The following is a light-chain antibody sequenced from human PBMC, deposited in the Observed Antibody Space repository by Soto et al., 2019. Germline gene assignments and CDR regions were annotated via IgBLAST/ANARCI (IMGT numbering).Light chain of an antibody. V-gene: IGLV8-61*01. CDR1: SGSVSTSNY. Sequence: QAVVTQEPSFSMSPGGTVTLTCGLSSGSVSTSNYPSWYQQTPGQAPRTLIFSTNTRSSGVPDRFSGSILGNKAALTVTGAQADDESDYYCVLYVGSGIWVFGGGTKLTVL. CDR2: STN. J-gene: IGLJ3*02. CDR3: VLYVGSGIWV.